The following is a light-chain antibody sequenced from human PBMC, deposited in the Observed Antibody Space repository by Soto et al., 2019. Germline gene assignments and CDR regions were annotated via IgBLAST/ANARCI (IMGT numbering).Light chain of an antibody. CDR2: GAS. CDR1: QSVSSN. V-gene: IGKV3-15*01. J-gene: IGKJ3*01. CDR3: QQYNNWPPFT. Sequence: EIVMTQSPATLSVSPGERATLSCRASQSVSSNLAWYQQKPGQAPRLLIYGASTRATGIPARFSGSGSGTEFTLTISSLQSKDFAVYYCQQYNNWPPFTFGPGTQVDIK.